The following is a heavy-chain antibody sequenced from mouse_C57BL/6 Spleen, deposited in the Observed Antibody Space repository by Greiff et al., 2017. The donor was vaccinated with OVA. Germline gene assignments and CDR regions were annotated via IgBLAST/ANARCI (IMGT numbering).Heavy chain of an antibody. Sequence: EVQGVESGGGLVKPGGSLKLSCAASGFTFSSYAMSWVRQTPEKRLEWVATISDGGSYTYYPDNVKGRFTISRDNAKNNLYLQMSHLKSEDTAMYYCARGTGTGGYWGQGTTLTVSS. J-gene: IGHJ2*01. V-gene: IGHV5-4*01. CDR1: GFTFSSYA. D-gene: IGHD4-1*01. CDR2: ISDGGSYT. CDR3: ARGTGTGGY.